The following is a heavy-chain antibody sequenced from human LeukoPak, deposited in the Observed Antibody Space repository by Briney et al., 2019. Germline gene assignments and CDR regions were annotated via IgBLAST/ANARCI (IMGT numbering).Heavy chain of an antibody. CDR2: IYTSGST. D-gene: IGHD3-10*01. J-gene: IGHJ4*02. Sequence: SETLSLTCTVSGGSISSYYWSWIRQPAGKGLEWIGRIYTSGSTNYNPSLKSRVTMSVDTSKNQFSLKLSSVTAADTAVYYCARGFRATAMVRGVIRPTFFDYWGQGTLVTVSP. CDR1: GGSISSYY. CDR3: ARGFRATAMVRGVIRPTFFDY. V-gene: IGHV4-4*07.